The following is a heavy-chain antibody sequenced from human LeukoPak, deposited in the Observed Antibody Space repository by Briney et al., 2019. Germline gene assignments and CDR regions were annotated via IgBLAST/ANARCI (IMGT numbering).Heavy chain of an antibody. V-gene: IGHV4-39*01. Sequence: SETLSLTCTVSGDSIRSNNYYWGWIRQPPGKGLEWIGSIYDTGSTFYNPSLKSRVIISVDTSKNQFSLKLSSVTAADTAVYYCQSRFLEWLLDYWGQGTLVTVTS. CDR3: QSRFLEWLLDY. CDR1: GDSIRSNNYY. J-gene: IGHJ4*02. D-gene: IGHD3-3*01. CDR2: IYDTGST.